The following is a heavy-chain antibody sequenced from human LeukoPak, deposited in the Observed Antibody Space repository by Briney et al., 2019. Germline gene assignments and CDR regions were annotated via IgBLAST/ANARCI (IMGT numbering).Heavy chain of an antibody. CDR2: ISSSGST. D-gene: IGHD2-15*01. CDR3: ARRMVAATPGHY. CDR1: GXSISGSSYY. V-gene: IGHV4-39*01. J-gene: IGHJ4*02. Sequence: PSETLSLTCTVSGXSISGSSYYWGWSRQPPGEGLEWIGSISSSGSTYYNPSLKSRVTISVDTSKHQFSLKVSSVTAADTAVYYCARRMVAATPGHYWGQGTLVTISS.